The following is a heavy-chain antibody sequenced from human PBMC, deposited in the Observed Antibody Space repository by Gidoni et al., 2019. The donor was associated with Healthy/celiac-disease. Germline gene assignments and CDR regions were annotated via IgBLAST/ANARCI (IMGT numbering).Heavy chain of an antibody. Sequence: EVQLVQSGAEVKQPGESLRISCKGSGYSFTSYCISWVRQMPGKGLEWMGRIDPSDSYTNYSPSFQGHVTSSADKSISTAYLQWSSLKASDTAMYYCARHVRGDIAVATRYYYYGMDVWGQGTTVTVSS. V-gene: IGHV5-10-1*03. D-gene: IGHD6-19*01. CDR2: IDPSDSYT. CDR3: ARHVRGDIAVATRYYYYGMDV. CDR1: GYSFTSYC. J-gene: IGHJ6*02.